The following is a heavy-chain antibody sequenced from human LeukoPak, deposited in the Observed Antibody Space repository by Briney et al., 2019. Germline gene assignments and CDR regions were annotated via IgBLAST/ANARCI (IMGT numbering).Heavy chain of an antibody. Sequence: ASVKVSCKASGYTFTSYAMNWVRQAPGQGLEWMGWISAYKGNTNYAQKLQGRVTMTTDTSTSTAYMELRSLRSDDTAVYYCARGYSSSWYNYFDYWGQGTLVTVSS. V-gene: IGHV1-18*01. CDR2: ISAYKGNT. CDR1: GYTFTSYA. D-gene: IGHD6-13*01. CDR3: ARGYSSSWYNYFDY. J-gene: IGHJ4*02.